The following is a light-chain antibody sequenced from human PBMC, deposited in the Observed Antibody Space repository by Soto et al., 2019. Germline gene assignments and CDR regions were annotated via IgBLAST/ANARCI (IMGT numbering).Light chain of an antibody. CDR2: EVS. CDR3: SSYAGATNLV. J-gene: IGLJ2*01. Sequence: QSALTQPPSASGSPGQSVTISCTGTSSDVGAYNSVSWYQHYPGKAPKLLIYEVSKRPSGVPDRYSGSKSGNTASLTVSGLQAEDEADYYCSSYAGATNLVFGGETKLTVL. V-gene: IGLV2-8*01. CDR1: SSDVGAYNS.